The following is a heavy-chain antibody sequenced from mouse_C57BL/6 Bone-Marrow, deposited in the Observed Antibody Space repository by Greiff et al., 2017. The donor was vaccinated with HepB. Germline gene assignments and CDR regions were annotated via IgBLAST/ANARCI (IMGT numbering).Heavy chain of an antibody. CDR1: GYTFTSYW. V-gene: IGHV1-64*01. CDR2: IHPNSGST. J-gene: IGHJ2*01. Sequence: QVQLQQSGAELVKPGASVKLSCKASGYTFTSYWMHWVKQRPGQGLEWIGMIHPNSGSTNYNEKFKSKATLTVDKSSSTAYMQLSSLTSEDSAVYYCAREGWEYYFDYWGQGTTLTVSS. D-gene: IGHD4-1*01. CDR3: AREGWEYYFDY.